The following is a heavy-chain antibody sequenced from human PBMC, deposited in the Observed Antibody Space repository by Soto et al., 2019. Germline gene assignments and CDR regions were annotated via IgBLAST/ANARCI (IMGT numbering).Heavy chain of an antibody. D-gene: IGHD3-10*01. Sequence: LRLSCAASGFTFSSYAMSWVRQAPGKGLEWVSAISGSGGSTYYADSVKGRFTISRDNSKNTLYLQMNSLRAEDTAVYYCAKDEGSGSYYNSRFTPLDMIVGWPIDYWGQGTLVTVSS. CDR3: AKDEGSGSYYNSRFTPLDMIVGWPIDY. CDR2: ISGSGGST. J-gene: IGHJ4*02. CDR1: GFTFSSYA. V-gene: IGHV3-23*01.